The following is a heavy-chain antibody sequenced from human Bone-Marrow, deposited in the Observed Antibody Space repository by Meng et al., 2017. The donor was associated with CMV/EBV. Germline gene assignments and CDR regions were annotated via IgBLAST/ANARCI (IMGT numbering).Heavy chain of an antibody. CDR2: ISSSTI. J-gene: IGHJ4*02. CDR3: AREDYGSGSLNF. Sequence: GESLKISCAASGFTFSDYYMNWVRQAPGKGLEWVSSISSSTIYYADSVKGRFTISRDNAKNLLYLQINSLRAEDTAVYYCAREDYGSGSLNFWGQGTLVTVSS. CDR1: GFTFSDYY. V-gene: IGHV3-69-1*02. D-gene: IGHD3-10*01.